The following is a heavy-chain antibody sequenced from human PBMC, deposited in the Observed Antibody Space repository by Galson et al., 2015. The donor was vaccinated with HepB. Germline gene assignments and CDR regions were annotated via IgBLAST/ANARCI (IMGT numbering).Heavy chain of an antibody. CDR1: GFSFSDHY. CDR3: VRTAKLGISGWYPDL. CDR2: TRNKVNSYSK. V-gene: IGHV3-72*01. Sequence: SLRLSCAASGFSFSDHYMDWVRQAPGKGLEWVGRTRNKVNSYSKEYDASVKGRFTISRDESKNSVHLQMNSLKTEDTAVYYCVRTAKLGISGWYPDLWGRGTLVTVSS. D-gene: IGHD7-27*01. J-gene: IGHJ2*01.